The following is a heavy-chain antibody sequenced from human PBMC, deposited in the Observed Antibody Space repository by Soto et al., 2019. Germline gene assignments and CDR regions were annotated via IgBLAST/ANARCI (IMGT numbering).Heavy chain of an antibody. Sequence: PGGSLRLSCAASGFTFSSYAMHWVRQPPGKGMEWVAVISYDGSNKYYADSVKVRFTISRDNSKNTLYLQMNSLRAEDTAVSYCATERGAMNLDYWRQGTLDPVSS. J-gene: IGHJ4*02. D-gene: IGHD3-16*01. CDR1: GFTFSSYA. V-gene: IGHV3-30-3*01. CDR3: ATERGAMNLDY. CDR2: ISYDGSNK.